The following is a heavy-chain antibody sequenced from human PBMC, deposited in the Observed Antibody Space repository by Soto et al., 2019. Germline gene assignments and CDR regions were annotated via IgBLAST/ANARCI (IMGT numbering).Heavy chain of an antibody. Sequence: GGSLSLSCAASGFTFSSYAMHWVRQAPGKALEYVSAISSNGGSTYYANSVKGRFTISRDNSKNTLYLQMGSLRAEDMAVYYCARGTYYDFWSGSLDAFDIWGQGTMVTVSS. J-gene: IGHJ3*02. CDR3: ARGTYYDFWSGSLDAFDI. CDR2: ISSNGGST. D-gene: IGHD3-3*01. CDR1: GFTFSSYA. V-gene: IGHV3-64*01.